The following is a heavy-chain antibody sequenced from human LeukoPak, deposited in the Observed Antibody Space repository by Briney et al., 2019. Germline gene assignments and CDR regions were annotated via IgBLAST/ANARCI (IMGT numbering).Heavy chain of an antibody. Sequence: SETLSLTCTVSGGSISSYYWSWIRQPPGKGLEWIGYIYYSGSTNYNPSLKRRVTISVDTSKNQFSLKLSSVTAADTAVYYCATGHYVWGSYRYTYVYWGQGTLVTVSS. CDR3: ATGHYVWGSYRYTYVY. D-gene: IGHD3-16*02. CDR1: GGSISSYY. CDR2: IYYSGST. V-gene: IGHV4-59*01. J-gene: IGHJ4*02.